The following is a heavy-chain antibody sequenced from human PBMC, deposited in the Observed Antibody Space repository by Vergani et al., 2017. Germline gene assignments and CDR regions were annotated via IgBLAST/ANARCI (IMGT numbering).Heavy chain of an antibody. CDR3: ARHRGSGGFFPSSYFYGMDV. J-gene: IGHJ6*02. D-gene: IGHD3-10*01. CDR1: DSSIMTNPY. V-gene: IGHV4-38-2*01. CDR2: NHHSGDT. Sequence: QVQLQESGPGLVKPSETLTLTCDVSDSSIMTNPYWGWFRQSPGKGLECSGCNHHSGDTHYNSSLKSRVSISIVSSSKFSLSLTSVTAADTAIYYCARHRGSGGFFPSSYFYGMDVWGHGTTVTVSS.